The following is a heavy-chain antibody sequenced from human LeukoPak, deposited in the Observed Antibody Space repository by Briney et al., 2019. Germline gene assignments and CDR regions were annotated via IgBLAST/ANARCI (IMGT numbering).Heavy chain of an antibody. CDR1: GFTFTTYG. J-gene: IGHJ4*02. V-gene: IGHV3-33*05. CDR2: ISYNGGYR. D-gene: IGHD3-3*01. CDR3: ATDRGWRTSGYYLYYFEY. Sequence: PGGSLRLSCTASGFTFTTYGLHWVRQAPGKGLEWVAVISYNGGYRHYADSVKGRFTISRDDSKNTLFLQMSSLRAEDTAVYYCATDRGWRTSGYYLYYFEYWGQGTLVTYSS.